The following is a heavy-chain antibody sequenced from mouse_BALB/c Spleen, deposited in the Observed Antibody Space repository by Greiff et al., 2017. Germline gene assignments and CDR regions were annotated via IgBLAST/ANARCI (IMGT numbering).Heavy chain of an antibody. CDR1: GFTFSSYG. D-gene: IGHD1-1*01. V-gene: IGHV5-6*01. CDR2: ISSGGSYT. Sequence: EVKLVESGGDLVKPGGSLKLSCAASGFTFSSYGMSWVRQTPDKRLEWVATISSGGSYTYYPDSVKGRFTISRDNAKNTLYLQMTSLRSEDTAMYYCARSDYYGSSGDYWGQGTTLTVSS. CDR3: ARSDYYGSSGDY. J-gene: IGHJ2*01.